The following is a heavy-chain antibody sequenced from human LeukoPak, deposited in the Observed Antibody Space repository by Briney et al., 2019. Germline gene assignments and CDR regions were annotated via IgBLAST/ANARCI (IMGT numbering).Heavy chain of an antibody. D-gene: IGHD3-3*01. J-gene: IGHJ4*02. CDR1: GGTFSSYA. CDR2: IIPIFGIA. CDR3: ARDKELRFLEWFIDY. V-gene: IGHV1-69*04. Sequence: ASVKVSCKASGGTFSSYAISWVRQAPGQGLEWMGRIIPIFGIANYAQKFQGRVTITADKSTSTAYMELSSLRSEDTAVYYCARDKELRFLEWFIDYWGQGTLVTVSS.